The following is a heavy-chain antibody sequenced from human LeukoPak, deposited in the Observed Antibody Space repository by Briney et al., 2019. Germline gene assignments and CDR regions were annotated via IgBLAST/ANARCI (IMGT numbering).Heavy chain of an antibody. V-gene: IGHV1-18*01. CDR3: ARGSLSYYYYYMDV. CDR2: ISAYNGNT. Sequence: ASVKVSCKASGGTFSSYAISWVRQAPGQGLEWMGWISAYNGNTNYAQKLQGRVTMTTDTSTSTAYMELRSLRSDDTAVYYCARGSLSYYYYYMDVWGKGTTVTVSS. J-gene: IGHJ6*03. CDR1: GGTFSSYA.